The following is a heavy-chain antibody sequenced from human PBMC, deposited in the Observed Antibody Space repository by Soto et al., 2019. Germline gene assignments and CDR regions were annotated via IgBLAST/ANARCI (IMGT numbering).Heavy chain of an antibody. CDR1: GFIFDDYA. CDR3: AKGSYSISSSGAFDI. CDR2: ISWNSGTI. J-gene: IGHJ3*02. V-gene: IGHV3-9*01. Sequence: GGSLRLSCAVSGFIFDDYAMHWVRQAPGKGLEWVSGISWNSGTIGYVDSVEGRFTISRDNAKNALYLQMSSLRTEDTAFYYCAKGSYSISSSGAFDIWGQGTMVTVSS. D-gene: IGHD6-6*01.